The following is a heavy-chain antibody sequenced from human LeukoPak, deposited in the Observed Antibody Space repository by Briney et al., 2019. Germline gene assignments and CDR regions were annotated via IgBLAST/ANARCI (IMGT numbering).Heavy chain of an antibody. Sequence: GGSLRLSCAASGFTFSSYGMSWVRQAPGKGLEWVSAISGSGAGTFYADSVKGRLTISRDNSENTLYLQMNSLTAEDTAVYYCAKAGANSFYYYMDVWGKGTKVTVSS. V-gene: IGHV3-23*01. CDR1: GFTFSSYG. D-gene: IGHD2-21*01. CDR3: AKAGANSFYYYMDV. J-gene: IGHJ6*03. CDR2: ISGSGAGT.